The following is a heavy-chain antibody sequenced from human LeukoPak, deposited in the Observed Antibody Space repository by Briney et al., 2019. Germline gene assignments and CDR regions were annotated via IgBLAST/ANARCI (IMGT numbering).Heavy chain of an antibody. CDR1: GGTISSYY. V-gene: IGHV4-59*01. CDR2: IYDSGST. D-gene: IGHD3-22*01. Sequence: SETLSLTCTVSGGTISSYYWSWIRQPPGKGLEWIGYIYDSGSTNYNPSLKSRVTISVDTSKNQFSLKLSSVTAADTAVYYCACLTTADAFDIWGQGTMVTVSS. CDR3: ACLTTADAFDI. J-gene: IGHJ3*02.